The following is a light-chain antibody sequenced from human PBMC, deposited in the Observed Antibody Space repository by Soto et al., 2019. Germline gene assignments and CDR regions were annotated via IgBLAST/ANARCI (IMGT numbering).Light chain of an antibody. CDR2: GAS. Sequence: EIVMTQSPATLSVSPGERATLSCRASQSVSSNLAWYQQKPGQAPRLLVYGASNRATGIPARFSGSGSGTEFTLPISGLQSEDFAVYYCQQYNKWPPRTFGQGTKVEFK. J-gene: IGKJ1*01. CDR3: QQYNKWPPRT. CDR1: QSVSSN. V-gene: IGKV3-15*01.